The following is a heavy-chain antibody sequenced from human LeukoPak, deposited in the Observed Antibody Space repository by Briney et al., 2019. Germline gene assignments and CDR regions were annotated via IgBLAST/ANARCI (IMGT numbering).Heavy chain of an antibody. CDR2: IIPILGTV. CDR1: GGTFSSYS. J-gene: IGHJ3*02. D-gene: IGHD3-9*01. Sequence: ASMKVSCKASGGTFSSYSISWVRQAPGQGLEWMGRIIPILGTVDYAQNFQGRVTITTDESTRTAYMDVSSLRSEDTAVYYCARVNFDHAFDIWGQGTMVTVSS. V-gene: IGHV1-69*16. CDR3: ARVNFDHAFDI.